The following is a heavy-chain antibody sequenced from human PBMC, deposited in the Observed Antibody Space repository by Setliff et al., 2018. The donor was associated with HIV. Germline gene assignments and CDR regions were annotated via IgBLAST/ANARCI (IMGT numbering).Heavy chain of an antibody. CDR1: GFVFSTYW. CDR3: ARAYNVYDYRFDSSGYDY. Sequence: GGSLRLSCAASGFVFSTYWMSWVRQAPGKGLEWVSYISSSGGSTYYADSVKGRFTISRDNSKNTLYLQMNSLKAEDTAVYYCARAYNVYDYRFDSSGYDYWGQGTLVTV. V-gene: IGHV3-23*01. D-gene: IGHD3-22*01. CDR2: ISSSGGST. J-gene: IGHJ4*02.